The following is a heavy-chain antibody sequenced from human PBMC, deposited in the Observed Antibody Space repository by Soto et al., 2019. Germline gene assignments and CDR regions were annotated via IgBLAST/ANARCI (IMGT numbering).Heavy chain of an antibody. D-gene: IGHD5-18*01. CDR1: GGSISSYY. J-gene: IGHJ3*02. CDR2: IYYSGST. V-gene: IGHV4-59*01. Sequence: SETLSLTCTVSGGSISSYYWSWIRQPPGKGLEWIGYIYYSGSTNYNPSLKSRVTISVDTSKNQFSLKLSSVTAADTAVYYCARDVDTAMADDAFDIWGQGTMVT. CDR3: ARDVDTAMADDAFDI.